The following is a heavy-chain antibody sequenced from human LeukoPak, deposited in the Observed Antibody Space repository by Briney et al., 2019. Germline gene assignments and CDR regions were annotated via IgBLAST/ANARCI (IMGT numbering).Heavy chain of an antibody. D-gene: IGHD3-3*01. Sequence: PGGSLRLSCAASGFTFSTYAIHWVRQAPGKGLEWVAVISFDGSNKYYGDSVKGRFTISRDNSKNTLYLQMNSLRAEDTAVYYCAKEAHYDFWSGYFSWGQGTLVTVSS. CDR2: ISFDGSNK. V-gene: IGHV3-30*04. J-gene: IGHJ4*02. CDR3: AKEAHYDFWSGYFS. CDR1: GFTFSTYA.